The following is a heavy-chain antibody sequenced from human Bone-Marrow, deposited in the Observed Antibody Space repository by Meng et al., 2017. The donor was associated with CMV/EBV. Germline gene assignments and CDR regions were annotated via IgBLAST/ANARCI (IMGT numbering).Heavy chain of an antibody. CDR3: ARDMKYQLLSTQDAVYYYYGMDV. CDR1: GGSISSYY. V-gene: IGHV4-59*01. Sequence: SETLSLTCTVPGGSISSYYWSWIRQPPGKGLEWIGYIYHSGGTNYNPSLKSRVTISVDTSQNQFSLRLSSVTAADTAVYYCARDMKYQLLSTQDAVYYYYGMDVWGQGTTVTVSS. CDR2: IYHSGGT. D-gene: IGHD2-2*01. J-gene: IGHJ6*02.